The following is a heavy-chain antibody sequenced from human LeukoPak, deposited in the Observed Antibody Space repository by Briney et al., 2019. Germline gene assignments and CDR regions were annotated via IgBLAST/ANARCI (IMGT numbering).Heavy chain of an antibody. J-gene: IGHJ4*02. Sequence: GGSLTLSCASSGFTVSDYYMSWIHQAPGKGLEWVSYISSSGGHIYYADSVKGRFTISRDNAKNSLYLQMNSLRAEDTAVYYCARDPGVTTVTSFDYWGQGTLVTVSS. CDR2: ISSSGGHI. CDR1: GFTVSDYY. D-gene: IGHD4-17*01. CDR3: ARDPGVTTVTSFDY. V-gene: IGHV3-11*01.